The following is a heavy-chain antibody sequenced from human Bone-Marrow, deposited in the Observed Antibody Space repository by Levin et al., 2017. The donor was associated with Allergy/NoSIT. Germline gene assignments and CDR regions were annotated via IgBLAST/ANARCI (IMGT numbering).Heavy chain of an antibody. D-gene: IGHD7-27*01. CDR1: GFTFTNAW. V-gene: IGHV3-15*01. CDR3: TTDRNLGACDI. Sequence: PGGSLRLSCAASGFTFTNAWMSWVRQAPGKGLEWVGRIKSKTDGGTTDYAAPVKGRFTISRDDSKNTVYLQVNSLKTEDTAVYYCTTDRNLGACDIWGQGTMVTVSS. CDR2: IKSKTDGGTT. J-gene: IGHJ3*02.